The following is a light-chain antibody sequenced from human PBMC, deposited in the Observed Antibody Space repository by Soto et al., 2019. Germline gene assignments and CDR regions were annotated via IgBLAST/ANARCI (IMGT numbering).Light chain of an antibody. CDR1: QSINTW. CDR2: KAS. Sequence: DIQMTQSPSTLSASIGDRVTITCRASQSINTWLAWYRQKPGKAPKLLIYKASTLESGVPSRFSGSGSGTEFTLTIGCLQLDDFATYYCQQYNSYWTFGQGTKVEIK. V-gene: IGKV1-5*03. J-gene: IGKJ1*01. CDR3: QQYNSYWT.